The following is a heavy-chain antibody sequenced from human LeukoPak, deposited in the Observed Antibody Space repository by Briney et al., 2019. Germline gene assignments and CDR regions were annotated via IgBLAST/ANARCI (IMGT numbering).Heavy chain of an antibody. CDR2: INPSGGST. D-gene: IGHD3-3*01. CDR3: ARTTYDFWSGPDAFDI. J-gene: IGHJ3*02. Sequence: GASVKVSCKASGYTFTSYYMHWVRQAPGQGLEWMGIINPSGGSTSYAQKFQGRVTMTRDTSTSTVYMELRSLRSDDTAVYYCARTTYDFWSGPDAFDIRGQGTMVTVSS. CDR1: GYTFTSYY. V-gene: IGHV1-46*01.